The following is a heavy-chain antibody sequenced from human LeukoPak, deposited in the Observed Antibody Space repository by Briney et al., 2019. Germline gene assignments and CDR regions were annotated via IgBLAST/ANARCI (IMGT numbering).Heavy chain of an antibody. CDR1: GSDFSNYW. CDR3: ARPRGDLVDGLDF. V-gene: IGHV5-51*01. Sequence: GESLKISCQASGSDFSNYWIGWVRQMPGKGLDWIGVIYPADSNTRFSPSFQGRVSISFDKSIGTAYLQWMSLKPSDSAMYYCARPRGDLVDGLDFWGQGTLVTVSS. D-gene: IGHD3-16*01. CDR2: IYPADSNT. J-gene: IGHJ4*02.